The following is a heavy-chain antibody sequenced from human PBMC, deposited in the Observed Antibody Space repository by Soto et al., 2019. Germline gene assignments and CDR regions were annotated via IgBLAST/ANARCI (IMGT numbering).Heavy chain of an antibody. CDR2: IKRNTDAGTA. V-gene: IGHV3-15*01. J-gene: IGHJ4*02. Sequence: VQLAESGGGFVEPGGSLRLSCAASGFTFTKAWMNWVRQAPGKGLEWVGRIKRNTDAGTADYATPVEGRFSISRDDSKNMVYLQMNSLKTEDTAVYYCTSLYYGHWGQGTLVTVSS. D-gene: IGHD4-17*01. CDR1: GFTFTKAW. CDR3: TSLYYGH.